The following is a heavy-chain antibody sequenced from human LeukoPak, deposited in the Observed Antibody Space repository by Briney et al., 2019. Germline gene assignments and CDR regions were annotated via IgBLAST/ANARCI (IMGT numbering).Heavy chain of an antibody. CDR2: INSDGSST. CDR3: ARDRESSGWLIDY. J-gene: IGHJ4*02. CDR1: GFTFSSYW. Sequence: GGSLRLSCSASGFTFSSYWMHWVRQAPGKGLVWVSRINSDGSSTSYADSVKGRFTASRDNAKNTLYLQMNSLRAEDTAVYYCARDRESSGWLIDYWGQGTLVTVSS. D-gene: IGHD6-19*01. V-gene: IGHV3-74*01.